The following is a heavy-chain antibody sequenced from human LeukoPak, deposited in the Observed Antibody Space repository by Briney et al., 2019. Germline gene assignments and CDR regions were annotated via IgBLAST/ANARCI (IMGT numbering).Heavy chain of an antibody. CDR1: GGSISSYY. CDR2: IYYGGST. CDR3: ARAGIAAAGTIPLFDY. D-gene: IGHD6-13*01. Sequence: SETLSLTCTVPGGSISSYYWSWIRQPPGKGLEWIGYIYYGGSTNYSPSLKSRVTISVDTSKNQFSLKLSSVTAADTAVYYCARAGIAAAGTIPLFDYWGQGTLVTVSS. V-gene: IGHV4-59*01. J-gene: IGHJ4*02.